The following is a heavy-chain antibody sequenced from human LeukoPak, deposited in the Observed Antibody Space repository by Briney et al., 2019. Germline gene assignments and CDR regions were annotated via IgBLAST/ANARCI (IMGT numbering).Heavy chain of an antibody. J-gene: IGHJ4*02. CDR2: ISSNGGST. V-gene: IGHV3-64*01. CDR1: GFTFSNYA. CDR3: VYTAMATDY. Sequence: GGSLRLSCAASGFTFSNYAMYWVRQAPGKGLEYVSAISSNGGSTYYANSVKGRFTISRHNSKNTLYLQMNSLRAEDTAVYYCVYTAMATDYWGQGTLVTVSS. D-gene: IGHD5-18*01.